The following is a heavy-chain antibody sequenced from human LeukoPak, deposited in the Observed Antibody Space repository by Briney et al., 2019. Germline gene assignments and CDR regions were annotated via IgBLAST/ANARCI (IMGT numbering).Heavy chain of an antibody. Sequence: SETLSLTCAVYGGSFSGYYWSWIRQPPGKGLEWIGEINRGGSTNYNPSLKSRVTISVDTSKNQFSLKLSSVTAADTAVYYCARADMVRGVIRYFDYWGQGTLVTVSS. D-gene: IGHD3-10*01. CDR2: INRGGST. CDR1: GGSFSGYY. J-gene: IGHJ4*02. CDR3: ARADMVRGVIRYFDY. V-gene: IGHV4-34*01.